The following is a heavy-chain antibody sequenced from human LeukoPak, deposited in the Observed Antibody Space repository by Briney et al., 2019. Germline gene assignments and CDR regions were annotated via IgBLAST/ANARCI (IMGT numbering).Heavy chain of an antibody. CDR3: ARDIELSC. J-gene: IGHJ4*02. CDR1: GFTFSDSA. CDR2: ISASGGTS. V-gene: IGHV3-23*01. Sequence: PGGSLRLSCEASGFTFSDSAMSWVRQAPGGGLEWVSLISASGGTSYYADSVKGRFTVSRDSSKNTLHLQMNSLRAEDTAVYYCARDIELSCWGQGTLVTVSS. D-gene: IGHD1-26*01.